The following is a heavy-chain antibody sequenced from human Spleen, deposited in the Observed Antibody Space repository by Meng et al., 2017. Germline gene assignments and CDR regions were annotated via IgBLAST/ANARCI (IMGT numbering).Heavy chain of an antibody. J-gene: IGHJ4*02. CDR2: IYHTGTT. Sequence: QVQLQQWGAGLWKPSGTLSLTCAVSGDSISSINWWSWVRQPPGKGLEWIGEIYHTGTTNYNPSLESRVTISVDTSKNQFSLKMKSVTAAHTAVYYCASQSVTAIPFDYWGPGALVTVSS. CDR3: ASQSVTAIPFDY. CDR1: GDSISSINW. D-gene: IGHD2-21*02. V-gene: IGHV4-4*02.